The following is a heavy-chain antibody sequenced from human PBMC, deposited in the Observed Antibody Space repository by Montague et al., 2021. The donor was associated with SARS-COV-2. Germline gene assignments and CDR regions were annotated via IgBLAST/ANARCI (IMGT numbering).Heavy chain of an antibody. D-gene: IGHD5-12*01. CDR2: LYYTGTA. CDR3: ARTVDSRSAGIFQH. Sequence: SETLSLTCTVSGGSFSRSDYHWGWLPPSPGKGLEWNVSLYYTGTAYYNPSLQCRVDISVDTTRNQFSLRLSSVTAADTAVYYCARTVDSRSAGIFQHWGQGTLVTVSS. V-gene: IGHV4-39*01. J-gene: IGHJ1*01. CDR1: GGSFSRSDYH.